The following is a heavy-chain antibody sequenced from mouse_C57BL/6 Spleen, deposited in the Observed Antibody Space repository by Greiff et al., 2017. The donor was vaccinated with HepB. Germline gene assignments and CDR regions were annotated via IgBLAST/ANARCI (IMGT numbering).Heavy chain of an antibody. D-gene: IGHD1-1*01. CDR1: GYTFTDYY. V-gene: IGHV1-76*01. CDR3: ARSGGVTTVVGYFDV. Sequence: VQLQESGAELVRPGASVKLSCKASGYTFTDYYINWVKQRPGQGLEWIARIYPGSGNTYYNEKFKGKATLTAEKSSSTAYMQLSSLTSEDSAVYFCARSGGVTTVVGYFDVWGTGTTVTVSS. CDR2: IYPGSGNT. J-gene: IGHJ1*03.